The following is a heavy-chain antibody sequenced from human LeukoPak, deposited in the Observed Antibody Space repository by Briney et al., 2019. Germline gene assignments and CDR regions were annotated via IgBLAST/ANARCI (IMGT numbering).Heavy chain of an antibody. CDR1: GFTFSNYW. Sequence: GGSLRLSCAASGFTFSNYWMSWVRQAPGKGLEWVANIKQDGSEKYYVDSVKGRFTFSRDNAKNSLYLQMNSLRAEDTAVFYCVRWRSYYHAMDVWGQGTTVTVSS. J-gene: IGHJ6*02. CDR2: IKQDGSEK. CDR3: VRWRSYYHAMDV. D-gene: IGHD3-3*01. V-gene: IGHV3-7*01.